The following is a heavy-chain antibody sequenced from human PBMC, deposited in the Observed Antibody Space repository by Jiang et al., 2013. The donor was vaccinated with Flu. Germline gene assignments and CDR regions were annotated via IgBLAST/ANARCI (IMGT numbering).Heavy chain of an antibody. CDR1: GFPFSAYA. D-gene: IGHD2-2*01. CDR3: ARDGCRSTSCYGLYHYYYGMDV. J-gene: IGHJ6*02. Sequence: VQLLESGGGVVQPGRSLRLSCAASGFPFSAYAMHWVRQAPGKGLEWVAVMSYDGSDKYYADSVKGRFTISRDNPKNTLYLQMNSLRLEDTAVYYCARDGCRSTSCYGLYHYYYGMDVWAKGPRSPSP. V-gene: IGHV3-30-3*01. CDR2: MSYDGSDK.